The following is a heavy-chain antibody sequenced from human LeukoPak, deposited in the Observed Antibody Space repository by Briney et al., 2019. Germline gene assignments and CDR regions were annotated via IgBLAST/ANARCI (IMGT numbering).Heavy chain of an antibody. V-gene: IGHV1-46*01. J-gene: IGHJ4*02. CDR3: ARESNLPTGYYDILTGYSLFDY. D-gene: IGHD3-9*01. Sequence: GASVKVSCKASGYTFTSYYMHSVRQAPGQALEWMGIINPSGGSTSYAQKFQGRVTMTRDTSTRTVYMELSSLRSEDTAVYYCARESNLPTGYYDILTGYSLFDYWGQGTLVTVSS. CDR1: GYTFTSYY. CDR2: INPSGGST.